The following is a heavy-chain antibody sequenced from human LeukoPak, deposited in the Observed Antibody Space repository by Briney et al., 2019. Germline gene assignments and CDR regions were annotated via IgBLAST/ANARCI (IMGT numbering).Heavy chain of an antibody. Sequence: GGSLRLSCAASGFSFTSYAMSWVRQAPGKGLEWVANIKHDGGEKYYVDSVKGRFTISRDNAKNSLYLQMNSLRVEDTSVYYCARRRGGSYGYFDYWGQGTLVTVSS. CDR1: GFSFTSYA. J-gene: IGHJ4*02. CDR2: IKHDGGEK. CDR3: ARRRGGSYGYFDY. V-gene: IGHV3-7*01. D-gene: IGHD1-26*01.